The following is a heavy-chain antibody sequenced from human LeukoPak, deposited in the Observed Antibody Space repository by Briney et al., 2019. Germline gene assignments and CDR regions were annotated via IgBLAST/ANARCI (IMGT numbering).Heavy chain of an antibody. CDR3: ARVAGGYSNPRGFDY. CDR2: ISSSSSYI. V-gene: IGHV3-21*01. D-gene: IGHD4-11*01. J-gene: IGHJ4*02. Sequence: GGSPRLSCAASGFTFSSYSMNWVRQAPGKGLEWVSSISSSSSYIYYADSVKGRFTISRDNAKNSLYLQMNSLRAEDTAVYYCARVAGGYSNPRGFDYWGQGTLVTVSS. CDR1: GFTFSSYS.